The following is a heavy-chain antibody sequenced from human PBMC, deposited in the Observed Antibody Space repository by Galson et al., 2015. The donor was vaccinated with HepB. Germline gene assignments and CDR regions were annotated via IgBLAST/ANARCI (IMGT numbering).Heavy chain of an antibody. V-gene: IGHV3-11*01. CDR2: ISGSGDIK. D-gene: IGHD7-27*01. CDR3: LTGPYFDN. Sequence: SLRLSCAASGLSGLSFSDYYMSWIRQAPGEGLEWLSYISGSGDIKYYVDSVKGRFTISRDNAKNSLYLQMNNLRVEDTAVYYCLTGPYFDNCGPRTLVTASS. CDR1: GLSGLSFSDYY. J-gene: IGHJ4*02.